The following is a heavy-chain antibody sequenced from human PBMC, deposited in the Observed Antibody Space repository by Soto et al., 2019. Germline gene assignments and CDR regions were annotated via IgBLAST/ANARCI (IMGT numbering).Heavy chain of an antibody. CDR1: GYTFTHYY. CDR2: INPSGGST. J-gene: IGHJ4*02. V-gene: IGHV1-46*01. D-gene: IGHD2-8*01. CDR3: ARPPFPGCINAICYRLGF. Sequence: ASLKVSCKASGYTFTHYYIHWVLQAPGQGLEWMGMINPSGGSTSYAQKFQGRLTMTTDTSTNTVYMELSSLRSEDTAVYYCARPPFPGCINAICYRLGFWGQGALVTVSS.